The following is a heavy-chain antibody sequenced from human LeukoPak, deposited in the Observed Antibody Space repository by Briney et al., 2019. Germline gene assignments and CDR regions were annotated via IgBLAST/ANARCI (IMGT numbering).Heavy chain of an antibody. CDR1: GGSISSYY. CDR2: IYDSGST. Sequence: SETLSLTCTVSGGSISSYYWSWIRQPPGKGLEWIGYIYDSGSTNCNSSLKSRVTMSIDTSKNHFSLNLTSVSAADTAVYYCARHGSDWSFDYWGQGTLVTVSS. CDR3: ARHGSDWSFDY. V-gene: IGHV4-59*01. J-gene: IGHJ4*02. D-gene: IGHD6-19*01.